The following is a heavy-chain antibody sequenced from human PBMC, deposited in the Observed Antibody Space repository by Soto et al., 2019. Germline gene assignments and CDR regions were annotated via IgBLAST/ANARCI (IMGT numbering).Heavy chain of an antibody. V-gene: IGHV2-5*02. CDR3: AHGPPDSYVYGVPYYFDY. Sequence: QITLKESGPTLVKPTQTLTLTCTFSGFSLSSSGVGVGWIRQPPGKALEWLALIYWDDDKRYSPSLKSRLTITKDTSKNQVVLTMTNMDPVDTATYYCAHGPPDSYVYGVPYYFDYWGQGTLVTVSS. CDR1: GFSLSSSGVG. CDR2: IYWDDDK. D-gene: IGHD5-18*01. J-gene: IGHJ4*02.